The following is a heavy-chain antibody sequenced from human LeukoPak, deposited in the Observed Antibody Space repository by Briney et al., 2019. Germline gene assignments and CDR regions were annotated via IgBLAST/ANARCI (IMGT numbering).Heavy chain of an antibody. V-gene: IGHV4-39*07. CDR2: IYYSGSP. D-gene: IGHD2-15*01. CDR1: GGSISSSTYY. J-gene: IGHJ6*03. CDR3: AREVVVAAIFYYYMDV. Sequence: SETLSLTCTVSGGSISSSTYYWGWIRQPPGKGLEWIGSIYYSGSPYFNPSLKSRVTISVDTSKKQFSLKLTSVTAADTAVYYCAREVVVAAIFYYYMDVWGKGTTVTVSS.